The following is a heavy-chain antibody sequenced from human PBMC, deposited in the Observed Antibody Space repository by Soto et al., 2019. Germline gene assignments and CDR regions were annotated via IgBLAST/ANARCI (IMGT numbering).Heavy chain of an antibody. CDR1: GITFTNAW. CDR3: ARDPVGRPQY. D-gene: IGHD1-26*01. V-gene: IGHV3-15*05. J-gene: IGHJ1*01. CDR2: LKSRRDGGTS. Sequence: GGSLRLSCAASGITFTNAWMGWVRQAPGKGLEWIGRLKSRRDGGTSDYAAPVKGRFSISKDESKNTLYLHMSSLRAADTAVYYCARDPVGRPQYWGQGTLVTVSS.